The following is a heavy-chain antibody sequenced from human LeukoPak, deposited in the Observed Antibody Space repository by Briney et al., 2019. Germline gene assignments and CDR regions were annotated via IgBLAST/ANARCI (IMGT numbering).Heavy chain of an antibody. CDR2: INHSGST. D-gene: IGHD2-21*01. CDR3: ARHSAGPYFDY. Sequence: PSETLSLTCAVYGGSFSGYYWSWIRQPPGKGLEWIGEINHSGSTNYNPSLKSRVTISVDTSKNQFSLKLSSVTAADTAVYYCARHSAGPYFDYWGQGTLVTVSS. J-gene: IGHJ4*02. V-gene: IGHV4-34*01. CDR1: GGSFSGYY.